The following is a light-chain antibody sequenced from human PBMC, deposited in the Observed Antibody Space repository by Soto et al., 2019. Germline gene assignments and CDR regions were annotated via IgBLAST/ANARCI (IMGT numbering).Light chain of an antibody. CDR2: EVS. Sequence: QSALTQPASVSGSPGQSITISCTGTSSDVGTYNFVSWYQQHPGKAPNLIIYEVSDRHSGISNRFSGSKSGNTASLTISGLQAEDEATYYCISYTITTALVFGTGTKVTVL. CDR1: SSDVGTYNF. V-gene: IGLV2-14*01. J-gene: IGLJ1*01. CDR3: ISYTITTALV.